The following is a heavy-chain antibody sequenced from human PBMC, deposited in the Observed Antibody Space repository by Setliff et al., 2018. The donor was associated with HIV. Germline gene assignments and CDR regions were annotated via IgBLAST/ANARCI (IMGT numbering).Heavy chain of an antibody. Sequence: SETLSLTCTVSGGSISSYYWSWIRQPPGKGLEWIGYIYTSGSTNYNPSLKSRVTISLDTSKNQFSLKLSSVTAADTAVYYCARGLSFYDPGGFDYWGQGTLVTVSS. D-gene: IGHD3-22*01. CDR1: GGSISSYY. CDR3: ARGLSFYDPGGFDY. J-gene: IGHJ4*02. CDR2: IYTSGST. V-gene: IGHV4-4*09.